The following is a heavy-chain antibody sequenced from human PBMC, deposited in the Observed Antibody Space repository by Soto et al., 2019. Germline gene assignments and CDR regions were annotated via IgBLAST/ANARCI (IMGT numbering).Heavy chain of an antibody. D-gene: IGHD3-22*01. CDR3: ARGPTYYYDSSGPTFDP. J-gene: IGHJ5*02. Sequence: SETLSLTCTVSGGSISSGDYYWSWIRQPPGKGLEWIGYIYYSGSTYYNPSLKSRVTISVDTSKNQFSLKLSSVTAADTAVYYCARGPTYYYDSSGPTFDPWGQGTLVTVSS. CDR1: GGSISSGDYY. V-gene: IGHV4-30-4*01. CDR2: IYYSGST.